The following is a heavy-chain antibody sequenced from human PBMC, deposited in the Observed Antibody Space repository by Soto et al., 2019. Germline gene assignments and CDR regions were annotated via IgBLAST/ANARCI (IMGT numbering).Heavy chain of an antibody. J-gene: IGHJ5*02. CDR2: FDPEDGET. Sequence: ASVKVSCKVSGYTLTELSMHWVRQAPGKGLEWMGGFDPEDGETIYAQKFQGRVTITRDTSAKTAYLELRSLTSEDTAVYYCAGPHDRAGLGTWGQGTLVTVSS. CDR3: AGPHDRAGLGT. D-gene: IGHD1-1*01. CDR1: GYTLTELS. V-gene: IGHV1-24*01.